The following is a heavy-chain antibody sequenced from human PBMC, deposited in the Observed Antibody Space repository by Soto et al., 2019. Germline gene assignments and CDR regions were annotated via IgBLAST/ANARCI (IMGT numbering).Heavy chain of an antibody. Sequence: GGSLRLSCVASGYVFKNYEMNWVRQAPGKGLEWISYITFSGNTVYYADSLKGRFTISRDNAKNSLYLQMNRLRAEDTAVYYCARVSWREKYGMDVWGQGSVVTVS. CDR3: ARVSWREKYGMDV. CDR2: ITFSGNTV. J-gene: IGHJ6*02. CDR1: GYVFKNYE. V-gene: IGHV3-48*03.